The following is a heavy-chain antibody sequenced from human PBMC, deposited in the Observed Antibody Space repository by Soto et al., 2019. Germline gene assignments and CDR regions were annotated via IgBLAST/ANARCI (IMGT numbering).Heavy chain of an antibody. V-gene: IGHV3-30*18. CDR2: ISYDGTDM. CDR3: AKELRHSAYYLDY. Sequence: PGGSLRLSCAASGFTFSSYGMHRVRQAPGKGLEWVALISYDGTDMYYADSVKGRFTVSRDNSRNTLYLQMTSLRPEDTAVYSCAKELRHSAYYLDYWGQGTLVTVSS. J-gene: IGHJ4*02. D-gene: IGHD4-4*01. CDR1: GFTFSSYG.